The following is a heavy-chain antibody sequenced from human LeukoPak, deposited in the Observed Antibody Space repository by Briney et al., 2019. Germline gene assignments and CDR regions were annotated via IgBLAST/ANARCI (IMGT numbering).Heavy chain of an antibody. J-gene: IGHJ5*02. V-gene: IGHV4-39*07. CDR1: GGSISSSSYY. D-gene: IGHD6-13*01. CDR3: ARDQSTSWYNWFDP. Sequence: SETLSLTCTVSGGSISSSSYYWGWIRRPPGKGLEWIGSIHNSGSTYYNPSLKSRVTISIDTSKNQFSLKLSSVTAADTAVYYCARDQSTSWYNWFDPWGQGTLVTVSS. CDR2: IHNSGST.